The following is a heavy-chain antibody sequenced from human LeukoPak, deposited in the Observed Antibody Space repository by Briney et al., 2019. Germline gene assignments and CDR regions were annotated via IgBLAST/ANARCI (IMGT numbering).Heavy chain of an antibody. V-gene: IGHV3-23*01. Sequence: PGGSLRLSCAASGFSFSNYGMNWVRQAPGKGLEWVSGISRSGDTTYYAASVKGRFTISRDNSENTLFLQMDSLRADDTAVYFCARNRPAWYDFEYGFHRQHWGQGTLVTLSS. D-gene: IGHD1-1*01. CDR2: ISRSGDTT. CDR3: ARNRPAWYDFEYGFHRQH. J-gene: IGHJ1*01. CDR1: GFSFSNYG.